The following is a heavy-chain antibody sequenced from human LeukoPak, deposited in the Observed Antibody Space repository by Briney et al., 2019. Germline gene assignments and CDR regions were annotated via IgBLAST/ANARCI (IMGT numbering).Heavy chain of an antibody. CDR1: GFTFSSYG. J-gene: IGHJ4*02. CDR2: ISGSGGST. V-gene: IGHV3-23*01. D-gene: IGHD3-3*01. CDR3: AKDILYSRPTDY. Sequence: GGTLRLSCAASGFTFSSYGMSWVRQAPGRGLEWVSIISGSGGSTYYADSVKGRFTISRDNSNNTLYLQMNSLRAEDTAMYYCAKDILYSRPTDYWGQGTLVTVSS.